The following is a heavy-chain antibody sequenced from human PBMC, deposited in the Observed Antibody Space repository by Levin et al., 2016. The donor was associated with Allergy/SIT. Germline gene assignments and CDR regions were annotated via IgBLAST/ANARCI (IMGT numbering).Heavy chain of an antibody. J-gene: IGHJ5*02. CDR2: INYNGGT. V-gene: IGHV4-39*01. CDR3: ARRYRDYQT. D-gene: IGHD4-17*01. CDR1: GGSFISNTYY. Sequence: GSLRLSCSVSGGSFISNTYYWGWIRQPPGKGLEWIGNINYNGGTYYNPSLKSRVSISVETSKNQFSLKLSSVTAADTAVYYCARRYRDYQTWGQGTLVTVSS.